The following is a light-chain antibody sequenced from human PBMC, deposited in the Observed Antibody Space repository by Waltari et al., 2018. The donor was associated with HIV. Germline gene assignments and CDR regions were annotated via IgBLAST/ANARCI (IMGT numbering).Light chain of an antibody. V-gene: IGKV1-9*01. CDR3: QQLNSYPLT. CDR2: AAP. J-gene: IGKJ4*01. CDR1: QDINSY. Sequence: DIQLTQSPSFLSASVGDRVTITCRASQDINSYLAWYQQKPGKGPKLLIYAAPTLQSGVPLRFSGNESGTEFTLTISTLQPEDFATYYCQQLNSYPLTFGGGTTVEI.